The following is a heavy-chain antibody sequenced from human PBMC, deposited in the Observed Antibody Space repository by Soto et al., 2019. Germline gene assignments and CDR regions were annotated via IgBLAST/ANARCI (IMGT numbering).Heavy chain of an antibody. CDR2: ISGSGGST. Sequence: GGSLRLSCAASGFTFADYAMTWVRQAPGKGLEWVSAISGSGGSTYYADSVKGRFTISRDNSKNTLYLQMNSLRAEDTAVYYCAKGSPVVAAVDWFDPWGQGTLVTAPQ. D-gene: IGHD2-15*01. CDR1: GFTFADYA. J-gene: IGHJ5*02. CDR3: AKGSPVVAAVDWFDP. V-gene: IGHV3-23*01.